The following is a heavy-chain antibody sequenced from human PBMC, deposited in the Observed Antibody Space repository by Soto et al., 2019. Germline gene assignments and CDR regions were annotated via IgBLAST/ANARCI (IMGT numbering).Heavy chain of an antibody. CDR2: ISAYNGNT. J-gene: IGHJ4*02. CDR3: ARVYSSGWYGRESGDY. CDR1: GYTFTDYG. D-gene: IGHD6-19*01. V-gene: IGHV1-18*01. Sequence: QIQLVQSGAEVKKPGASVKVSCKASGYTFTDYGVTWVRQAPGQGLECMGWISAYNGNTNYAQKLQGRVTMTTDTSTSTAYMELRSRRSDDTAIYYCARVYSSGWYGRESGDYWGQGTLVTVSS.